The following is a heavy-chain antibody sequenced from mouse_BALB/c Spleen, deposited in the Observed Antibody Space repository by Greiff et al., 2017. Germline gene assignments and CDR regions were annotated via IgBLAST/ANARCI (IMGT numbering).Heavy chain of an antibody. CDR2: ISRGSSTI. CDR1: GFTFSSFG. CDR3: ASEYGNDDPDQAWFAY. D-gene: IGHD2-10*02. J-gene: IGHJ3*01. Sequence: VQLQESGGGLVQPGGSRKLSCAASGFTFSSFGMHWVRQAPEKGLEWVAYISRGSSTIYYADTVKGRFTITRDNTKNTLFLQMTSLRSEDTAMYYCASEYGNDDPDQAWFAYWGQGTLVTVSA. V-gene: IGHV5-17*02.